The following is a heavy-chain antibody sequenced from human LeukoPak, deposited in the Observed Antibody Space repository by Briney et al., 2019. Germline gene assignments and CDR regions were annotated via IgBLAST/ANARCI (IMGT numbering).Heavy chain of an antibody. D-gene: IGHD2-2*01. CDR3: ARADLGYCSSTSCYPDY. CDR2: ISGSGGST. Sequence: PGGSLRLSCAASGFTFSSYAMSWVRQAPGKGLEWVSAISGSGGSTYYADSVKGRFTISRDNSKNTLYLQMNSLRAEDTAVYYRARADLGYCSSTSCYPDYWGQGTLVTVSS. CDR1: GFTFSSYA. J-gene: IGHJ4*02. V-gene: IGHV3-23*01.